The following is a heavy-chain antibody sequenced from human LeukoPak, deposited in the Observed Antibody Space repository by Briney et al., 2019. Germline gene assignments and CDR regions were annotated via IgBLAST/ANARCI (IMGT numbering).Heavy chain of an antibody. CDR2: IYTSGST. CDR1: GGSISSGSYY. CDR3: ARHGGNSQQLGTFDY. D-gene: IGHD6-13*01. J-gene: IGHJ4*02. Sequence: SETLSLTCTVSGGSISSGSYYWSWIRQPAGKGLEWIGRIYTSGSTNYNPSLKSRVTISVDTSKNQFSLKLSSVTAADTAVYYCARHGGNSQQLGTFDYWGQGTLVTVSS. V-gene: IGHV4-61*02.